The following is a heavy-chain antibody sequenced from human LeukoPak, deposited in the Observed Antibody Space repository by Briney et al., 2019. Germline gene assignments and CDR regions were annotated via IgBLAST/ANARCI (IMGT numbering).Heavy chain of an antibody. CDR2: INPYSGGT. J-gene: IGHJ4*02. Sequence: ASVKVSCKASGYSFTGYSIHWVRQAPAQGLEWMGWINPYSGGTQYAQDFQGRVTMTWDTSISATYMELSRLTSGDTAVYYCAKGGDGDGYNIFDYWGQGTLVTVAS. D-gene: IGHD5-24*01. V-gene: IGHV1-2*02. CDR3: AKGGDGDGYNIFDY. CDR1: GYSFTGYS.